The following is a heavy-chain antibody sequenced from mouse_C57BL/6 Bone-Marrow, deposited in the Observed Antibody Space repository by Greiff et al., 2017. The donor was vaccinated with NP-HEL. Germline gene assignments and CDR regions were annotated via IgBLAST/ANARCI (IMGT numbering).Heavy chain of an antibody. CDR2: IDPSDSYT. CDR3: ARRGYLFDY. D-gene: IGHD2-2*01. Sequence: QVQLQQPGAELVRPGPSVKLSCKASGYTFTSYWMHWVKQRPGQGLEWIGVIDPSDSYTNYNQKFKGKATLTVDTSSSTAYMQLSSLTSEDSAVYYCARRGYLFDYWGQGTTLTVSS. CDR1: GYTFTSYW. J-gene: IGHJ2*01. V-gene: IGHV1-59*01.